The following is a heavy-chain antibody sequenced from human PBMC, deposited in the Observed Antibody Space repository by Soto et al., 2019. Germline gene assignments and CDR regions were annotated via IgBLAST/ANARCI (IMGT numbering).Heavy chain of an antibody. Sequence: SQTLSLSCPISEDSVPINSAAWNLIRQSPSRGLEWLGRTYYRSKWYNDYAVSVKSRITINPDTSKNQFSLQLNSVTPEDTAVYYCARAPGGIDAFDIWGQGTIVTVSS. D-gene: IGHD3-16*01. CDR2: TYYRSKWYN. V-gene: IGHV6-1*01. CDR1: EDSVPINSAA. CDR3: ARAPGGIDAFDI. J-gene: IGHJ3*02.